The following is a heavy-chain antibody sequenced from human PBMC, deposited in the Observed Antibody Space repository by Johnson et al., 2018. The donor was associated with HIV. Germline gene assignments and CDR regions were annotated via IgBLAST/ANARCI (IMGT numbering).Heavy chain of an antibody. CDR2: ISWNSGSI. CDR1: RFTFDDYA. Sequence: VQLVESGGGLVQPGRSLRISCAASRFTFDDYAMHWVRQAPGKGLEWVSGISWNSGSIGYADSVKGRFTISRDNAKNSLYLQMNSLRAEDTALYYCAKEARNSSWIPLYDAFDIWGQGTMVTVSS. V-gene: IGHV3-9*01. J-gene: IGHJ3*02. D-gene: IGHD6-13*01. CDR3: AKEARNSSWIPLYDAFDI.